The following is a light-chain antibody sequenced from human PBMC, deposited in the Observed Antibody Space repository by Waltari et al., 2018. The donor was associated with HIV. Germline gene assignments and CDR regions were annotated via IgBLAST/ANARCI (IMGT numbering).Light chain of an antibody. CDR1: QDIGTW. J-gene: IGKJ2*01. V-gene: IGKV1D-12*01. CDR2: AAS. CDR3: QQSNSFPRT. Sequence: DIQMTQSPSSVSASVGDKVTISCRASQDIGTWLAWYQQKPGKAPKLLIYAASSLQSGVPPRFSGSGSGTNFTLTFTSLQPEDFATYYCQQSNSFPRTFGQGTKLEI.